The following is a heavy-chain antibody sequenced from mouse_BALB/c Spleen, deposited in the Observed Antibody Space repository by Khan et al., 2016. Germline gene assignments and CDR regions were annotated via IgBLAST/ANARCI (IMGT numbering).Heavy chain of an antibody. CDR2: ISPGNGAI. D-gene: IGHD2-3*01. CDR1: GYTFTDHA. J-gene: IGHJ2*01. CDR3: KDPDGSLAY. V-gene: IGHV1S53*02. Sequence: QVQLKQSDAELVKPGASVKISCKASGYTFTDHAIHWVKQKPEQGLEWIGYISPGNGAIKNNEKLKGKAILTADISSSTAYIQLNSLTSEDSAVYFCKDPDGSLAYWGQGTTVTVSS.